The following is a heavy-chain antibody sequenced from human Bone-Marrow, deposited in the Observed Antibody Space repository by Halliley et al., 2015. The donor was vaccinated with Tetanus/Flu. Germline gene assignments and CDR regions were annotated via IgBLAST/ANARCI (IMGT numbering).Heavy chain of an antibody. J-gene: IGHJ4*02. Sequence: GLEWIAIIHFSGTTNYNPSLEGRVSISMDTSKSQFSLKLSPVTAADTAVYYCAAAPNLNYFDCWGQGSLVTVSS. CDR2: IHFSGTT. D-gene: IGHD6-13*01. V-gene: IGHV4-59*01. CDR3: AAAPNLNYFDC.